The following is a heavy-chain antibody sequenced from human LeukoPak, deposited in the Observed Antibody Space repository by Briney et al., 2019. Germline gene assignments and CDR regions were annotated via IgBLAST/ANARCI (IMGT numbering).Heavy chain of an antibody. J-gene: IGHJ4*02. CDR3: AKNLGYSSGWAFDY. D-gene: IGHD6-19*01. CDR2: ISYDGSNK. Sequence: GGSLRLSCAASGFTFSSYGMHWVRQAPGKGLEWVAVISYDGSNKYYADSVKGRFTISRDNSKNTLYLQMNSLRAEDTAVYYCAKNLGYSSGWAFDYWGQGTLVTVSS. CDR1: GFTFSSYG. V-gene: IGHV3-30*18.